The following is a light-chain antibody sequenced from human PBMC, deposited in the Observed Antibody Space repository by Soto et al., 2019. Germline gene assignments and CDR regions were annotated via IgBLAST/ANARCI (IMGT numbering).Light chain of an antibody. V-gene: IGKV1-5*03. CDR3: QQYNSYPWT. Sequence: DIQMTQSPSILSASVGDRVTITCRASQSISSWLAWFQQMPGKAPNLLIYKAFNLQSGVPSRFSCSGSGTDFTLTFSSLQPHDFATYYCQQYNSYPWTFGQGTRVDVK. CDR1: QSISSW. CDR2: KAF. J-gene: IGKJ1*01.